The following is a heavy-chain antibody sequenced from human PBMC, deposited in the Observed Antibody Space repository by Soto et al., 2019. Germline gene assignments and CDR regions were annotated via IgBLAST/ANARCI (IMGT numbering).Heavy chain of an antibody. CDR1: GYTFISYA. D-gene: IGHD2-2*01. V-gene: IGHV1-3*01. Sequence: ASVKVSCKASGYTFISYAIDWVRQAPGQRLQWMGWIHSGNGNTKYSQNFQGRVTITRDTSASTVYMELSSLRSEDTAVYYRARAVVPPVQNWVDPLRQGALETVSS. CDR2: IHSGNGNT. J-gene: IGHJ5*02. CDR3: ARAVVPPVQNWVDP.